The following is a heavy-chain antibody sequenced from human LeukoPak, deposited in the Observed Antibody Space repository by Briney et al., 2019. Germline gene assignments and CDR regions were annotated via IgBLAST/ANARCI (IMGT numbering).Heavy chain of an antibody. CDR3: ARDRMDLITGPGTSGYYLDY. V-gene: IGHV1-46*01. Sequence: ASVKVSCKTSGYPFITHYLHWVRQAPGQGLQWMGIINPSGGNTNYAPKFRGRVTMTSDTSTSTVFMELSSLTSEDTAIYYCARDRMDLITGPGTSGYYLDYWAQGSLVTVSS. D-gene: IGHD6-19*01. J-gene: IGHJ4*02. CDR1: GYPFITHY. CDR2: INPSGGNT.